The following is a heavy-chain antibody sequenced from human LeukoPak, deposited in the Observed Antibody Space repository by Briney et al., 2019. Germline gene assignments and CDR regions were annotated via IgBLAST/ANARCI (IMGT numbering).Heavy chain of an antibody. Sequence: SGTLSLTCTVSGGSISSYYWSWIRQPPGKGLEWIGYIYYSGSTNYNPSLKSRVTISVDTSKNQFSLKLSSVTAADTAVYYCARVIHAAAWWFDPWGQGTLVTVSS. CDR1: GGSISSYY. CDR2: IYYSGST. D-gene: IGHD6-13*01. V-gene: IGHV4-59*01. J-gene: IGHJ5*02. CDR3: ARVIHAAAWWFDP.